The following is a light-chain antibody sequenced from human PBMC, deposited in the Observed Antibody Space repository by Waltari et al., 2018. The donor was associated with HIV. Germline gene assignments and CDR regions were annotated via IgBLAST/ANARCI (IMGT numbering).Light chain of an antibody. CDR1: QTLFYSSNNKNY. J-gene: IGKJ2*01. CDR3: QQYFNTPYT. CDR2: WAS. Sequence: DIVMTQSPDSLTVSLGERATLNCKSNQTLFYSSNNKNYLAWYQQKPRQPPKLLIYWASSRESGVPERFIGSGSVTNFSLTITSLQAEDVAIYYCQQYFNTPYTFGRGTKVEI. V-gene: IGKV4-1*01.